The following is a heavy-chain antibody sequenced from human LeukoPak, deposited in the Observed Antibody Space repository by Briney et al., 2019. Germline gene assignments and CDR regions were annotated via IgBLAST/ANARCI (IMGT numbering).Heavy chain of an antibody. CDR1: GFTVSINY. CDR2: IDSGGSA. V-gene: IGHV3-66*02. Sequence: GGSLRLSCAASGFTVSINYMSWVRQAPGKGLEWVSLIDSGGSAHYTDSVKGRFTISRDNSKNTLYLQMNSLRAEDTAVYYCARVAGGRGSGPVDYWGQGTLVTVSS. J-gene: IGHJ4*02. D-gene: IGHD1-26*01. CDR3: ARVAGGRGSGPVDY.